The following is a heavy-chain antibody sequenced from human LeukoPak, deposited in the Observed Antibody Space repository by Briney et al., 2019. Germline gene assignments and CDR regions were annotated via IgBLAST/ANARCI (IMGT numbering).Heavy chain of an antibody. CDR3: ARGYSSSWYGDY. Sequence: ASVKVSCKASGGTFSSYAISWVRQAPGQGLEWMGGIIPIFGTANYAQKFQGRVTITADESTSTAYMELSSLRSEDTAVYYCARGYSSSWYGDYWGQGTLVTVSS. D-gene: IGHD6-13*01. V-gene: IGHV1-69*13. CDR2: IIPIFGTA. J-gene: IGHJ4*02. CDR1: GGTFSSYA.